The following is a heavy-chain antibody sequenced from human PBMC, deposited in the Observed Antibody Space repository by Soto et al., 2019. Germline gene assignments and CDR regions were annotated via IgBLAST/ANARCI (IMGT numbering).Heavy chain of an antibody. D-gene: IGHD2-15*01. CDR1: GDSIRSYY. Sequence: SETLSLTCTVSGDSIRSYYWSWIRQPPGKGLEWIGYISYTGSTHYNPSLKSRVTISADTSKNQFSLKLSSVTTADTALYYCAREGVAAPYYYYGMDVWGQGSTGTSP. J-gene: IGHJ6*02. CDR3: AREGVAAPYYYYGMDV. CDR2: ISYTGST. V-gene: IGHV4-59*01.